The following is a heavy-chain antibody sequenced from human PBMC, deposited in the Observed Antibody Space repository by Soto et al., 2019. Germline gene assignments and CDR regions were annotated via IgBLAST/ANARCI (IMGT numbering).Heavy chain of an antibody. V-gene: IGHV4-34*01. CDR2: INHSGST. CDR3: ARDKITGLFDY. Sequence: PSETLCLTCAVYGGSFIGYYWTLIRQPPGTGLEWIGEINHSGSTNYNPSLKSRVTISVDTSKNQFSLNLTSVTAADTAVYYCARDKITGLFDYWGQGTLVTVSS. D-gene: IGHD2-8*02. J-gene: IGHJ4*02. CDR1: GGSFIGYY.